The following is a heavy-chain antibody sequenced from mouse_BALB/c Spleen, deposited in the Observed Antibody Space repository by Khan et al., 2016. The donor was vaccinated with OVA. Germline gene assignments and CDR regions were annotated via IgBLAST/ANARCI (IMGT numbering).Heavy chain of an antibody. V-gene: IGHV2-6-1*01. J-gene: IGHJ4*01. CDR2: LWSDGTP. Sequence: QVQLKQSGPGLVAPSQTLSTTSPIPGFSLPNYGIHWVPNPPGKGLEWLVVLWSDGTPTYNSALKSRLTISKDNSKSQVFLKMNSLQTDDTAMYFCARQPYYHYNIMDYWGQGTSVTVSS. CDR1: GFSLPNYG. CDR3: ARQPYYHYNIMDY. D-gene: IGHD2-10*01.